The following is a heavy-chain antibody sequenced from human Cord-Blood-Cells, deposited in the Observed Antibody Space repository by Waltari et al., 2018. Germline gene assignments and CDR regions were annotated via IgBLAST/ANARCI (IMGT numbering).Heavy chain of an antibody. CDR2: MNPNSGNT. Sequence: QVQLVQSGAEVKKPGASVKVSCKASGYTFTSYDINWVRQAHGQGLEWMGWMNPNSGNTGYAQKFQGRVTMTRNTSISTAYMELSSLRSEDTAVYYCARALIGGITMVQGVIIGMDVWGQGTTVTVSS. CDR3: ARALIGGITMVQGVIIGMDV. J-gene: IGHJ6*02. D-gene: IGHD3-10*01. V-gene: IGHV1-8*01. CDR1: GYTFTSYD.